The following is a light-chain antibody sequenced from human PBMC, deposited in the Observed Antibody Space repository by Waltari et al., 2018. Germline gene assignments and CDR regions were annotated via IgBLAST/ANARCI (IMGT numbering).Light chain of an antibody. CDR3: FSYAGSSFL. CDR2: EAS. V-gene: IGLV2-8*01. Sequence: QSALTQPPSASGSPGQSVTISCTGTSSDVGGNNYVSWYQQHPGKAPKLVVYEASQRPLGVRERFSGSKSGNTASLTVSGLQAEDEAYYYCFSYAGSSFLFGGGTKLTVL. J-gene: IGLJ2*01. CDR1: SSDVGGNNY.